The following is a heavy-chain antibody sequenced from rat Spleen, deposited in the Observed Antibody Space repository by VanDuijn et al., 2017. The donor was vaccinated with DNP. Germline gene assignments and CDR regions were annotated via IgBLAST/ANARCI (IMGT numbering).Heavy chain of an antibody. CDR1: GFTFSNYG. V-gene: IGHV5S14*01. CDR3: ARRPRGITTAGAYFDY. J-gene: IGHJ2*01. D-gene: IGHD1-1*01. CDR2: ISTGGGNT. Sequence: EVQLVESGGGLVQPGRSLKLSCAASGFTFSNYGMAWVRQTPTKGLEWVASISTGGGNTYYRDSVKGRFTISRDNAKNTQYLQMDSLRSEDTATYYCARRPRGITTAGAYFDYWGQGVMVTVSS.